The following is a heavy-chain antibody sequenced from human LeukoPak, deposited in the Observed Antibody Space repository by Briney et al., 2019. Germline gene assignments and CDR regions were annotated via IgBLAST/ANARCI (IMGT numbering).Heavy chain of an antibody. CDR1: GFTFSSYW. Sequence: PGGSLRLSCAASGFTFSSYWMSWVRQAPGKGLEWVANIKQDGSEKYYVDSVKGRFTISRDNAKNSLYLQMNSLRAEDTAVYYCARNRPGTHRDFDYWGQGTLVTVSS. V-gene: IGHV3-7*03. J-gene: IGHJ4*02. CDR3: ARNRPGTHRDFDY. CDR2: IKQDGSEK. D-gene: IGHD1-7*01.